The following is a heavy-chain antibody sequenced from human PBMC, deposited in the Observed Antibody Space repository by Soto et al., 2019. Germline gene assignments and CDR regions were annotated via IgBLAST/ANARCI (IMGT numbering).Heavy chain of an antibody. Sequence: SETRSLTCAVYGGSFSGYYWSWIRQPPGKGLEWIGEINHSGSTNYNPSLKSRVTISVDTSKNQFSLKLSSVTAADTAVYYCARKMPTMIVVVIQNWFDPWGQGTLVT. CDR2: INHSGST. D-gene: IGHD3-22*01. J-gene: IGHJ5*02. CDR1: GGSFSGYY. V-gene: IGHV4-34*01. CDR3: ARKMPTMIVVVIQNWFDP.